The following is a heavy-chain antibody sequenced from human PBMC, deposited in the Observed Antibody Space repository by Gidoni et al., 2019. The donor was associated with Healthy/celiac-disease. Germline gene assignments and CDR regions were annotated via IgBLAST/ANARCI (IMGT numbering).Heavy chain of an antibody. D-gene: IGHD4-4*01. Sequence: PLLAPGAVLVQSGASLILPRAVSGFTFRSFAMSRVRQAPGKGLEWVGDIIGSGGRTYYKDAKNDRFTISRENTKNTVYLQMKGLRAKDTAVYYCAEKMSRVNNTVDYGYGMDVWGQGTMVTVSS. CDR2: IIGSGGRT. V-gene: IGHV3-23*01. CDR3: AEKMSRVNNTVDYGYGMDV. J-gene: IGHJ6*02. CDR1: GFTFRSFA.